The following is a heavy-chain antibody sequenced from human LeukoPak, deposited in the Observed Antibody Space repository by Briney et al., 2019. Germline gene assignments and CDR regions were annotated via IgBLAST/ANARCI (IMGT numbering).Heavy chain of an antibody. CDR2: ISSRSLDI. CDR3: ARDRIAGTPWGYYYMDV. CDR1: GFTFSSYS. V-gene: IGHV3-21*01. D-gene: IGHD1-20*01. J-gene: IGHJ6*03. Sequence: GGSLRLSCAASGFTFSSYSMNWVRQAPGKGLEWVSSISSRSLDIYYTDSVKGRFTISRDNAQNSLYLQMNSLRAEDTAVYYCARDRIAGTPWGYYYMDVWGKGTTVTVSS.